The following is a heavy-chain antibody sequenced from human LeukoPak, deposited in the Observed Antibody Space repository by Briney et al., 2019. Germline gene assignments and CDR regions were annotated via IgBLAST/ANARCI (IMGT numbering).Heavy chain of an antibody. J-gene: IGHJ4*02. CDR2: INHSGST. CDR1: GGSFSGYC. D-gene: IGHD3-10*01. Sequence: SETVSLTCAVYGGSFSGYCWSWIRQPPGKGLEWIGEINHSGSTNYNPSLKSRVTISVDTSKNQFSLKLSSVTAADTAVYYCLYGSGLWGQGTLVTVSS. V-gene: IGHV4-34*01. CDR3: LYGSGL.